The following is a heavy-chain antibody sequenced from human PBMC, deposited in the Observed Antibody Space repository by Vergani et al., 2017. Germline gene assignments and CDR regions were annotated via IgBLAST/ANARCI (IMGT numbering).Heavy chain of an antibody. D-gene: IGHD5-12*01. CDR3: ARGSAEGWLKWCDP. CDR1: GGSFSGYY. V-gene: IGHV4-34*01. CDR2: IYYSGST. Sequence: QVQLQQWGAGLLKPSETLSLTCAVYGGSFSGYYWSWIRQPPGKGLEWIGSIYYSGSTYYNPSLKSRVTISVDTSKNQFSLKLSSVTAADTAVYYCARGSAEGWLKWCDPWGQGTLVTVSS. J-gene: IGHJ5*02.